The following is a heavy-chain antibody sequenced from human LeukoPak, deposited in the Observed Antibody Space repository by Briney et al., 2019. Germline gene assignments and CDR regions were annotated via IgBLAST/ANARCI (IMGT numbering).Heavy chain of an antibody. D-gene: IGHD3-3*01. V-gene: IGHV3-23*01. CDR3: AKDLPVTIFGVVITHVDY. Sequence: GGSLRLSCAVSGFTFSSYAMSWVRQAPGKGLEWVSAISGSGGSTYYADSVKGRFTISRDNSKNTLYLQMNSLRAEDTAVYYCAKDLPVTIFGVVITHVDYWGQGTLVTVSS. J-gene: IGHJ4*02. CDR2: ISGSGGST. CDR1: GFTFSSYA.